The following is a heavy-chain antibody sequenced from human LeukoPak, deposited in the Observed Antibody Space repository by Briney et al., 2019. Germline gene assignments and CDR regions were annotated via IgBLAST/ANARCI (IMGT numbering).Heavy chain of an antibody. V-gene: IGHV4-61*02. CDR3: ASMERFTYYFDY. CDR1: GGSISSGHYF. J-gene: IGHJ4*02. CDR2: IYTSGST. Sequence: SETLSLTCTVSGGSISSGHYFWAWIRQPAGKGLEWIGRIYTSGSTNYNPSLKSRVTISLDTSKNQFSLNLNSVTAADTAMYYCASMERFTYYFDYWGQGTLVTVSS. D-gene: IGHD5-24*01.